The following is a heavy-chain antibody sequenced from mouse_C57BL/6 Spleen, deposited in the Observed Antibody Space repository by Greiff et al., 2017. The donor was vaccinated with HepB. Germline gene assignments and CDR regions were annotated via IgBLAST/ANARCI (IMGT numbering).Heavy chain of an antibody. CDR3: ERSDGDYDY. CDR2: INPGSGGT. Sequence: QVQLLPSGAELVRPGTSVKVSCKASGYSFTTYLLEWVEQRPGQGLGWIGVINPGSGGTNCNEKFKGKATRTAAKSSSTAYMQRSSLTSEDCAVYFCERSDGDYDYWGQGTTLT. D-gene: IGHD2-13*01. V-gene: IGHV1-54*01. CDR1: GYSFTTYL. J-gene: IGHJ2*01.